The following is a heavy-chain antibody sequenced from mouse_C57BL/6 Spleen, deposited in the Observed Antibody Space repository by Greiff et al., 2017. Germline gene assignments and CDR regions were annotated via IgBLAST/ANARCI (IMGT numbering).Heavy chain of an antibody. CDR2: INPSNGGT. Sequence: QVQLQQPGTELVKPGASVKLSCKASGYTFTSYWMHWVKQRPGKGLEWIGNINPSNGGTNYNEKVKSKTTLTVDKSSSTAYMQLSSLTSEDSAVYYCARSPYLLDYWGQGTSVTVSS. V-gene: IGHV1-53*01. CDR3: ARSPYLLDY. J-gene: IGHJ4*01. D-gene: IGHD5-5*01. CDR1: GYTFTSYW.